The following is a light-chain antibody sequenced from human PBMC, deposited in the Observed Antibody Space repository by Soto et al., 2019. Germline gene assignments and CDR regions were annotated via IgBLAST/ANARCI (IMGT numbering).Light chain of an antibody. CDR1: TSNIGSSP. CDR3: AAWDVSLNAWV. Sequence: QSVLTQPPSASGTPGHAVIISCSGTTSNIGSSPVNWYRHLPGTAPRLLIYTTSGRPSGVPDRFSGSKSGTSASLAISGLQSEDEGDYSCAAWDVSLNAWVFGGGTKVTVL. V-gene: IGLV1-44*01. J-gene: IGLJ3*02. CDR2: TTS.